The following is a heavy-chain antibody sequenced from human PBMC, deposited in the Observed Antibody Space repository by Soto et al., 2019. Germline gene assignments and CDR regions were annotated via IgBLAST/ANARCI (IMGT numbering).Heavy chain of an antibody. Sequence: SETLSLTCAVSSGSIDNVYWWSWVRQSPGKGLEWIGETSHNGVTNYNPSLESRVTISIDKSKNQFYLRLNSVTAADTAVYYCARDVLAVPGTRAFDIWGQGTMVTVSS. CDR1: SGSIDNVYW. CDR2: TSHNGVT. V-gene: IGHV4-4*02. CDR3: ARDVLAVPGTRAFDI. J-gene: IGHJ3*02. D-gene: IGHD6-19*01.